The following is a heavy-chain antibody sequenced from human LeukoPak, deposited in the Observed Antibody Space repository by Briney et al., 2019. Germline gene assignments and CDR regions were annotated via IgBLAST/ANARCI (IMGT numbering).Heavy chain of an antibody. CDR2: ISSSSSYI. CDR3: ASHSSGWDYFDY. J-gene: IGHJ4*02. D-gene: IGHD6-19*01. CDR1: GFTFSGYS. V-gene: IGHV3-21*04. Sequence: PGGSLRLSCAASGFTFSGYSMNWVRQAPGKGLEWVSSISSSSSYIYYADSVKGRFTISRDNAKNSLYLQMNSLRAEDTAVYYCASHSSGWDYFDYWGQGTLVTVSS.